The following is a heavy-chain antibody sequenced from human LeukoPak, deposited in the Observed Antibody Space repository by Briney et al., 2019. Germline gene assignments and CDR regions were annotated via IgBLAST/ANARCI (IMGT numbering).Heavy chain of an antibody. CDR3: TSLSVAGDY. CDR2: IRSKANSYAT. Sequence: GGSLRLSCAASGFTFSSYAMSWVRQAPGKGLEWVGRIRSKANSYATAYAASVKGRFTISRDDSKNTAYLQMNSLKTEDTAVYYCTSLSVAGDYWGQGTLVTVSS. J-gene: IGHJ4*02. D-gene: IGHD6-19*01. CDR1: GFTFSSYA. V-gene: IGHV3-73*01.